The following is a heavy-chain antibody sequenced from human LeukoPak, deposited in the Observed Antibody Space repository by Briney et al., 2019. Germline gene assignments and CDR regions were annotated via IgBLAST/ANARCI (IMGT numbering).Heavy chain of an antibody. J-gene: IGHJ4*02. CDR2: IYYSGNT. D-gene: IGHD2-8*01. CDR3: ARHPTAMVSFDY. CDR1: GDSINSSSYY. Sequence: PSETLSLTCTVSGDSINSSSYYWGWIRQPPGKGLEWIGSIYYSGNTYYNSSLKSRVTISVDTSKNQFSLKLSSVTAADTAVYYCARHPTAMVSFDYWGQGTLVTASS. V-gene: IGHV4-39*01.